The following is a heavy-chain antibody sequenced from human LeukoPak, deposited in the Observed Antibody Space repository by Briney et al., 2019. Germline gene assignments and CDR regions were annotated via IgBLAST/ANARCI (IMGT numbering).Heavy chain of an antibody. Sequence: SVKVSCKASGGTFSSYAISWVRQAPGQGLEWMGRIIPILGIANYAQKFQGRVTITADKSTSTAYMELSSLRSEDTAVYYCGRDSSGYSEYTEGYWGQGTLVTVSS. V-gene: IGHV1-69*04. CDR1: GGTFSSYA. CDR2: IIPILGIA. J-gene: IGHJ4*02. D-gene: IGHD3-22*01. CDR3: GRDSSGYSEYTEGY.